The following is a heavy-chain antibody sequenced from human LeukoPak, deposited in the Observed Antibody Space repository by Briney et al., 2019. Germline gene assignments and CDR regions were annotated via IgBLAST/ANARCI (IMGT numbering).Heavy chain of an antibody. CDR1: GGSISSYY. J-gene: IGHJ3*02. V-gene: IGHV4-59*01. CDR3: ARQGSPGWQSTDDAFDI. Sequence: PSETLSLTCTVSGGSISSYYWSWIRQPPGKGLEWIGYIYYSGSTNYNPSLKSRVTISVDTSKNQFSLKLSSVTAADTAVYYCARQGSPGWQSTDDAFDIWGQGTVVTVSS. CDR2: IYYSGST. D-gene: IGHD1-1*01.